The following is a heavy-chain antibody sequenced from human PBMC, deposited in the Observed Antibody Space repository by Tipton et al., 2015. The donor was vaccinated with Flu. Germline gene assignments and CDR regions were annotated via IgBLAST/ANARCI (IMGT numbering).Heavy chain of an antibody. J-gene: IGHJ4*02. CDR3: ARCSSGLLNGGFGY. Sequence: TLSLTCTVSVGSISSYNWNWIRQPAGKGLEWIGRIYSGGSTNYNPSLKRRVTMSIDSSKNQLSLKLSSVTAADTAVYYCARCSSGLLNGGFGYWGQGALVTVSS. CDR1: VGSISSYN. CDR2: IYSGGST. V-gene: IGHV4-4*07. D-gene: IGHD3-22*01.